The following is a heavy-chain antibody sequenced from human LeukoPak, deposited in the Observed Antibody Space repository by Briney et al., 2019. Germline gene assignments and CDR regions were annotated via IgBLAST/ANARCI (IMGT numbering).Heavy chain of an antibody. CDR1: GGSISSSNW. Sequence: SGTLSLTCAVSGGSISSSNWWSWVRQPLGKGLEWIGEIYHSGSTNYNPSLKSRVTISVDKSKNQFSLKLSSVTAADTAVYYCARRYYYGSGSYYNVGWLDPWGQGTLVTVSS. CDR2: IYHSGST. CDR3: ARRYYYGSGSYYNVGWLDP. J-gene: IGHJ5*02. V-gene: IGHV4-4*02. D-gene: IGHD3-10*01.